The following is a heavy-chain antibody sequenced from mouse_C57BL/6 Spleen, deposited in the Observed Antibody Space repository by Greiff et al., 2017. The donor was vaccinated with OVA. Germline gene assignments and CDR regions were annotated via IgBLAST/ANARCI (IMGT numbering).Heavy chain of an antibody. CDR1: GYTFTSYW. CDR2: IYPGSGST. Sequence: QVQLKQPGAELVKPGASVKMSCKASGYTFTSYWITWVKQRPGQGLEWIGDIYPGSGSTNYNEKFKSKATLTVDTSSSTAYMQLSSLTSEDSAVYYCARLTSYYYGSSPSYFDYWGQGTTLTVSS. J-gene: IGHJ2*01. V-gene: IGHV1-55*01. D-gene: IGHD1-1*01. CDR3: ARLTSYYYGSSPSYFDY.